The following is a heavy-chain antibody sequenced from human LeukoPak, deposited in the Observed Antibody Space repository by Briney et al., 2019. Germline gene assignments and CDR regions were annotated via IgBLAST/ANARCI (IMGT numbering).Heavy chain of an antibody. J-gene: IGHJ4*02. CDR3: ARKDGDY. V-gene: IGHV4-61*02. CDR1: GGSISSGSYY. CDR2: IYDSGTT. Sequence: PSETLSLTCTVSGGSISSGSYYWSWIRQPAGKGLEWIGRIYDSGTTTYNPSLRSRVTMSVDTSKNQLYLNLRYVTAADTAVYYCARKDGDYWGQGTLVTVSS.